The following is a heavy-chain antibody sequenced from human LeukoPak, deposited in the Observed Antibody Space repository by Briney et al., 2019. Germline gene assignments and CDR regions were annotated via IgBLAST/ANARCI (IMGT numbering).Heavy chain of an antibody. CDR1: GGSISSYY. Sequence: PSETLSLTCTVSGGSISSYYWSWIRQPPGKGLEWIGYIYYSGSTNYNPSLKSRVTISVDTSKNQFSLKLSSVTAADTAVYYCARGFPTDTVTPTRAFDIWGQGTMVTVSS. V-gene: IGHV4-59*12. CDR3: ARGFPTDTVTPTRAFDI. J-gene: IGHJ3*02. CDR2: IYYSGST. D-gene: IGHD4-17*01.